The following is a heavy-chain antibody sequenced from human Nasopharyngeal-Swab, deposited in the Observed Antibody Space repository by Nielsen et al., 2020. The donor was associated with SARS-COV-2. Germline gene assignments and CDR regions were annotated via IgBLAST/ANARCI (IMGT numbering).Heavy chain of an antibody. J-gene: IGHJ4*02. CDR2: IYYSGST. V-gene: IGHV4-59*01. CDR3: ARGGRGIFGVVTNFDY. CDR1: GGSISSYY. D-gene: IGHD3-3*01. Sequence: GSLRLSRTVSGGSISSYYWSWIRQPPGKGLEWIGYIYYSGSTNYNPSLKSRVTISVDTSKNQFSLKLSSVTAADTAVYYCARGGRGIFGVVTNFDYWGQGTLVTVSS.